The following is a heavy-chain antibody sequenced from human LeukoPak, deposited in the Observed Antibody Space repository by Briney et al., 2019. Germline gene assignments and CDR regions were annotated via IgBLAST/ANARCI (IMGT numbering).Heavy chain of an antibody. CDR3: ARAPPGVVTAIHSVMDY. J-gene: IGHJ4*02. CDR1: GYTFTSYG. V-gene: IGHV1-18*01. Sequence: ASVKVSCKASGYTFTSYGISWVRQAPGQGLEWMGWISAYNGNTNYAQKLQGRVTMTTDTSTSTAYMELRSLRSEDTAVYYCARAPPGVVTAIHSVMDYWGQGTLVTVSS. D-gene: IGHD2-21*02. CDR2: ISAYNGNT.